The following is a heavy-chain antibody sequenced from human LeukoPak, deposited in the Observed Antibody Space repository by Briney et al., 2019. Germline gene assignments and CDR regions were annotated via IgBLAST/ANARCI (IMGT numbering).Heavy chain of an antibody. CDR2: INPDGSET. D-gene: IGHD6-25*01. CDR1: GFTFSSHW. Sequence: GGSLRLSCADSGFTFSSHWMNWVRQAPGRGLEWVGNINPDGSETYYVDSMKGRFTISRDNAKDSGYLQMNTLRVEDTAVYYCLGSADRGWGQGTLVTVSS. CDR3: LGSADRG. V-gene: IGHV3-7*01. J-gene: IGHJ4*02.